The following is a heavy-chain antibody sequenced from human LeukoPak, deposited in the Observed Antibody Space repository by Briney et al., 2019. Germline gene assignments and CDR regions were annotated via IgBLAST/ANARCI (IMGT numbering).Heavy chain of an antibody. V-gene: IGHV3-21*01. CDR2: ISSSSSYI. CDR1: GFTFSSYN. D-gene: IGHD1-26*01. J-gene: IGHJ4*02. Sequence: GGSLRLSCAASGFTFSSYNMNWVRQAPGKGLEWVSSISSSSSYIYYADSVKGRFTISRDNAKNSLYLQMNSLRAEDTAVYYCARLRVGRIVGATIDYWGQGTLVTVSS. CDR3: ARLRVGRIVGATIDY.